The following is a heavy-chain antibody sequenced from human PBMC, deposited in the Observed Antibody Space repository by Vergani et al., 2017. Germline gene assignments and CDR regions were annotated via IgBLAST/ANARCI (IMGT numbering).Heavy chain of an antibody. Sequence: QVQLVQSGAEVKKPGASVKVSCKASGYTFTSYGISWVRQAPGQGLEWMGWISAYNGNTNYAQKLQGRVTMTTDTSTSTAYMELRSLRSDDTAVYYCARDRPLDTAMVINFDYWGQGILVTVSS. V-gene: IGHV1-18*01. CDR3: ARDRPLDTAMVINFDY. D-gene: IGHD5-18*01. CDR1: GYTFTSYG. CDR2: ISAYNGNT. J-gene: IGHJ4*02.